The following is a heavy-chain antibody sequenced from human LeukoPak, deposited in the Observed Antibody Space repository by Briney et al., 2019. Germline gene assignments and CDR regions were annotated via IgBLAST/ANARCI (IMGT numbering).Heavy chain of an antibody. D-gene: IGHD6-19*01. CDR3: AREVDGIAVAGNEYFFN. CDR2: IIISSSYI. CDR1: GFTFSSYS. Sequence: GRSLRPACAAAGFTFSSYSTNWVSHAPGNWLEWVSSIIISSSYIYYAESVNGRFSISTDNAKNSLYLQRNSLRGEETAVYYCAREVDGIAVAGNEYFFNWGQGTQGTVSS. J-gene: IGHJ4*02. V-gene: IGHV3-21*01.